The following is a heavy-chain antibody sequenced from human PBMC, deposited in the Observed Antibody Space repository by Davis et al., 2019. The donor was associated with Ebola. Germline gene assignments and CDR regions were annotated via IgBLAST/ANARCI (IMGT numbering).Heavy chain of an antibody. CDR1: GFTFSGSA. CDR2: IKQDGSEK. J-gene: IGHJ6*02. CDR3: TRDLELSGGMDV. D-gene: IGHD3-16*02. Sequence: GESLKISCAASGFTFSGSAMHWVRQASGKGLEWVANIKQDGSEKYYVDSVKGRFTISRDNAKNSLYLQMNSLRAEDTAVYYCTRDLELSGGMDVWGQGTTVTVSS. V-gene: IGHV3-7*01.